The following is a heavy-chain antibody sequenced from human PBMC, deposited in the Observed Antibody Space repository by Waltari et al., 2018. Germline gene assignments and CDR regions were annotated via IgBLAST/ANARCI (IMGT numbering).Heavy chain of an antibody. CDR2: IYTSGST. J-gene: IGHJ6*02. V-gene: IGHV4-4*07. D-gene: IGHD3-22*01. CDR3: ARGGYDSSEGSYYYYGMDV. CDR1: GGSISSYY. Sequence: QVQLQESGPGLVKPSETLSLTCTVSGGSISSYYWSWIRQPAGKGLEWIGRIYTSGSTNYNPSLKSRVTMSVDTSKNQFSLKLSSVTVADTAVYYCARGGYDSSEGSYYYYGMDVWGQGTTVTVSS.